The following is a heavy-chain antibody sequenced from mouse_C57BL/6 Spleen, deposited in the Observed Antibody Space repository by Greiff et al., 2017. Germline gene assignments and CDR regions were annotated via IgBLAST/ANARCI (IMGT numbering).Heavy chain of an antibody. Sequence: QVQLQQSGAELARPGASVKMSCKASGYTFTSYTMHWVKQRPGQGLEWIGYINPSSGYTKYNQRFKDKATLTADKSSSTAYMQLSSLTSEDSAVYYCATYSNYEWFAYWGQGTLVTVSA. D-gene: IGHD2-5*01. J-gene: IGHJ3*01. CDR2: INPSSGYT. V-gene: IGHV1-4*01. CDR3: ATYSNYEWFAY. CDR1: GYTFTSYT.